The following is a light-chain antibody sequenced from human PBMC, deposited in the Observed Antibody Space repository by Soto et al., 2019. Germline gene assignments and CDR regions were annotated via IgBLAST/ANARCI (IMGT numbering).Light chain of an antibody. V-gene: IGLV2-14*01. CDR1: SSDGGGYNF. CDR2: DVS. Sequence: QSVLTQPASVSGSPGQSITISCTGTSSDGGGYNFVSWYQQYPGKAPKLMIYDVSHRPSGVSTRFSGSKSGNTASLTISGLQAEDEADYYCTSYATSSTLFGGGTKVTVL. CDR3: TSYATSSTL. J-gene: IGLJ2*01.